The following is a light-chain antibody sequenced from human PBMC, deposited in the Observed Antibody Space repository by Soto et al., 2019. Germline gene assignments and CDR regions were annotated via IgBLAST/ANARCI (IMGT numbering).Light chain of an antibody. V-gene: IGKV3-20*01. CDR2: GAS. J-gene: IGKJ5*01. CDR3: QKYGSSAPIT. CDR1: QSVSSY. Sequence: EILMTQSPATLSVSPGERATLSCRASQSVSSYLAWYQQKPGQAPRLLIYGASIRATGIPDRFSGSGSETDFTLTISRLEPEDFALYYCQKYGSSAPITFGQGTRLEIK.